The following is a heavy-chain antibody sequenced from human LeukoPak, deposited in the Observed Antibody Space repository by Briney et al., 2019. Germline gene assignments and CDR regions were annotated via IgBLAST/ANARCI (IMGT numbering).Heavy chain of an antibody. CDR1: GGSISSSTSYY. D-gene: IGHD5-18*01. CDR2: IYYSGST. Sequence: SETLSLTCTVSGGSISSSTSYYWGWVRQPPGKGLEWIGSIYYSGSTYCNPSLKSRVAISVDTSKNQFSLKLSSVTAADTAVYYCARHTTMIRRPYNWFDPWGQGTLVTVSS. V-gene: IGHV4-39*01. J-gene: IGHJ5*02. CDR3: ARHTTMIRRPYNWFDP.